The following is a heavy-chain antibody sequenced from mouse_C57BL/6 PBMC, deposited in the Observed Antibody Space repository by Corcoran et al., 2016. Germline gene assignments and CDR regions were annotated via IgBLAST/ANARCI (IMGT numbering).Heavy chain of an antibody. CDR1: GYTFTTYG. D-gene: IGHD2-3*01. V-gene: IGHV9-3*01. CDR3: ARFIYDGYYKDYAMDY. J-gene: IGHJ4*01. CDR2: INTYSGVP. Sequence: QIQLVQSGPELKKPGETVKISCKASGYTFTTYGMSWVKQDPGKGLKWMGWINTYSGVPTYADDFKGRFAFSLETSASTAYLQINNLKNEDTATYFCARFIYDGYYKDYAMDYWGQGTSVTVSS.